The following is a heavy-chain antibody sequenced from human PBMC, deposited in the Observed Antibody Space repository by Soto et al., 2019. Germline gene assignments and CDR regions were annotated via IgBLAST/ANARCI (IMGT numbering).Heavy chain of an antibody. CDR2: MNPNSGNT. D-gene: IGHD2-2*02. CDR3: VAXYCSSTSCYREGYYFDY. CDR1: GYTFTSYD. V-gene: IGHV1-8*01. Sequence: EASVKVSCKASGYTFTSYDINWVRQATGQGLEWMGWMNPNSGNTGYAQKFQGRVTMTRNTSISTAYMELSSLRSEDTAVYYCVAXYCSSTSCYREGYYFDYWGQGTLVTVSS. J-gene: IGHJ4*02.